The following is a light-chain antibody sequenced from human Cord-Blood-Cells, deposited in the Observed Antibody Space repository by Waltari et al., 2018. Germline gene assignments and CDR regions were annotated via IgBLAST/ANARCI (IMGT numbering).Light chain of an antibody. Sequence: QSVLTQPPSASGTPGQRVTISCSGSSSTIGRNYVYWYQQRPGTAPKLLIYRNNQRPSGIPDRFSASKSGTSASLTISGLRSEDEADYYCAAWDDSLSGAVFGGGTQLTVL. CDR2: RNN. J-gene: IGLJ7*01. CDR1: SSTIGRNY. CDR3: AAWDDSLSGAV. V-gene: IGLV1-47*01.